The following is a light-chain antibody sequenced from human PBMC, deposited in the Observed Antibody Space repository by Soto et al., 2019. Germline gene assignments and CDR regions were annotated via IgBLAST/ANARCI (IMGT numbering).Light chain of an antibody. CDR3: SSYTSSSTYV. CDR2: DVS. V-gene: IGLV2-14*01. J-gene: IGLJ1*01. Sequence: QSVLTQPASVSGSPGQSITLSYTGTSSDVGGYNYVSWYQQHPGKAPKLMIYDVSNRPSGVSNRFSGSKSGNTASLAISGLQAEDEADYYCSSYTSSSTYVFGTGTKLTVL. CDR1: SSDVGGYNY.